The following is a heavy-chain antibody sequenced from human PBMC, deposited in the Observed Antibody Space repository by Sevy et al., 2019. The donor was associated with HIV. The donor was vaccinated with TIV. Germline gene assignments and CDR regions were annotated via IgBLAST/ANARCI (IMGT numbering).Heavy chain of an antibody. D-gene: IGHD3-3*01. CDR3: TTSFWSGYYYYYYYGMDV. V-gene: IGHV3-15*01. CDR1: GFTFSNAW. CDR2: IKSKTDGGTT. Sequence: GGSLRLSCAASGFTFSNAWMSWVRQAPGKGLEWVGRIKSKTDGGTTDYAAPVKGRFTISRDDSKNTLYLQMNSLKTEDTAVYYCTTSFWSGYYYYYYYGMDVWGQGTTVTVSS. J-gene: IGHJ6*02.